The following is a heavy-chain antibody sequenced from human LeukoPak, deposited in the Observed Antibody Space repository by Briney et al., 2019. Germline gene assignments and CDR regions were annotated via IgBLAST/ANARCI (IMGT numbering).Heavy chain of an antibody. D-gene: IGHD6-19*01. CDR2: ISSSSSYI. CDR1: GFTFSSYS. Sequence: GGSLRLSCAASGFTFSSYSMNWVRQAPGKGLEWVSSISSSSSYIYYADSVKGRFTISRDNAKNSLYLQMNSLRAEDTALYYCAKLAGTGGFDYWGQGTLVTVSS. CDR3: AKLAGTGGFDY. V-gene: IGHV3-21*04. J-gene: IGHJ4*02.